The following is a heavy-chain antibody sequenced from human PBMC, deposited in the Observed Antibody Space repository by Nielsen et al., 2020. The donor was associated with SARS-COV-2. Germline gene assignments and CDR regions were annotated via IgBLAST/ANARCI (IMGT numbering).Heavy chain of an antibody. CDR1: GRSYVDYY. D-gene: IGHD1-7*01. Sequence: ESLKISCTIYGRSYVDYYCTWIRQAPRKGLEWIGEINPSGSVNYNPSLKSRITMSVDTSKNQFSLKVRSVTAADAALYYCARRVFPNWNYDYWGQGTLVTVSS. CDR3: ARRVFPNWNYDY. J-gene: IGHJ4*02. V-gene: IGHV4-34*01. CDR2: INPSGSV.